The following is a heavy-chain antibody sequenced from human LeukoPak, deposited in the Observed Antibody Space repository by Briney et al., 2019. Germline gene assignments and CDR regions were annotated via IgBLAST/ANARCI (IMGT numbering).Heavy chain of an antibody. CDR3: AREAHYDGRWSYYFDY. Sequence: GGSLRLSCAASGFTFSGYAMHWVRQAPGKGLEWVAVISYDGSNKYYADSVKGRFTISRDNSKNTLYLQMNSLRGEDTAVYYCAREAHYDGRWSYYFDYWGQGTLVTVSS. CDR2: ISYDGSNK. V-gene: IGHV3-30-3*01. D-gene: IGHD3-22*01. J-gene: IGHJ4*02. CDR1: GFTFSGYA.